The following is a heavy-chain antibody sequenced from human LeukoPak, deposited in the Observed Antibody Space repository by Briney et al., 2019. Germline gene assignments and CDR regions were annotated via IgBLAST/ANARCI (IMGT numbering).Heavy chain of an antibody. V-gene: IGHV4-59*01. CDR2: IYYSGST. Sequence: SETLSLTCTVSGASISSDYWTWIRQPPGMGLEWIGYIYYSGSTNYNPSLKSRVTMSVDTSRNQSSLELPSVTAADSAVYYCARYLRQPGTFYLDHWGQGTLVTVSS. J-gene: IGHJ4*02. CDR3: ARYLRQPGTFYLDH. D-gene: IGHD3-16*01. CDR1: GASISSDY.